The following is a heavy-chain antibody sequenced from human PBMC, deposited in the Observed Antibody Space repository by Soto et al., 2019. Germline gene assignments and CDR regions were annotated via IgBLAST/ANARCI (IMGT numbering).Heavy chain of an antibody. V-gene: IGHV1-69*13. CDR1: GGTFSSYA. D-gene: IGHD3-9*01. J-gene: IGHJ4*02. CDR2: IIPIFGTA. CDR3: AGALTGYLTNTLFDY. Sequence: ASVKVSCKASGGTFSSYAISWVRQAPGQGLEWMGGIIPIFGTANYAQKFQGRVTITADESTSTAYMELSSLRSEDTAVYYCAGALTGYLTNTLFDYWGQGTLVTVSS.